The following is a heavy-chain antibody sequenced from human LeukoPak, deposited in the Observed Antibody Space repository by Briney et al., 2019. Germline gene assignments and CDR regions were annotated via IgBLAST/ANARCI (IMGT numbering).Heavy chain of an antibody. D-gene: IGHD1-1*01. CDR1: RFTFSNYW. CDR3: ASAWSY. J-gene: IGHJ4*02. Sequence: GGSLRLSCVASRFTFSNYWMHWVRQAPGKGLVWVSYISPDGSTTRYADSVKGRFTISRDNAKNTLYLQMNSLRVEDTAVYFCASAWSYWGQGVLVTVSS. V-gene: IGHV3-74*01. CDR2: ISPDGSTT.